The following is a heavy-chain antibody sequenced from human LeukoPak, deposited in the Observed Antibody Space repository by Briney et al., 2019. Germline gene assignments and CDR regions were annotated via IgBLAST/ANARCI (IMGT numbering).Heavy chain of an antibody. CDR3: ARDEVALNYYYYMDV. D-gene: IGHD2-21*01. CDR1: GYTFTDYH. CDR2: IHPNSGAT. Sequence: ASVKVSCKASGYTFTDYHMHWVRQAPGQGLEWMGCIHPNSGATKYAQKFQGRVTMTRDTSISTAYMELSSLRSDDTAVYYCARDEVALNYYYYMDVWGKGTTVTVSS. V-gene: IGHV1-2*02. J-gene: IGHJ6*03.